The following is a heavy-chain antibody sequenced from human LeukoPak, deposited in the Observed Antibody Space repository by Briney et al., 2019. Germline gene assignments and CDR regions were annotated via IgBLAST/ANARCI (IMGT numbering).Heavy chain of an antibody. D-gene: IGHD6-13*01. V-gene: IGHV3-33*01. CDR2: IWYDGSNK. CDR1: GFTFSSYG. Sequence: GGSLRLSCAASGFTFSSYGMHWVRQAPGKGLEWEAVIWYDGSNKYYADSVKGRFTISRDNSKNTLYLQMNSLRAEDTAVYYCARVQYSSSWYGAFDIWGQGTMVTVSS. CDR3: ARVQYSSSWYGAFDI. J-gene: IGHJ3*02.